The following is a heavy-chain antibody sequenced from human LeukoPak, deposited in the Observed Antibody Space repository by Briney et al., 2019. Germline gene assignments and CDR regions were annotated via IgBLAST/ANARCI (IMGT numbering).Heavy chain of an antibody. D-gene: IGHD3-22*01. Sequence: GASVKVSCKASGYTFTGYYMHWVRQAPGQGLEWMGIINPSGGSTSYAQKFQGRVTMTRDTSTSTVYMELSSLRSEDTAVYYCARVYYDSSATASFDYWGQGTLVTVSS. J-gene: IGHJ4*02. CDR3: ARVYYDSSATASFDY. CDR1: GYTFTGYY. CDR2: INPSGGST. V-gene: IGHV1-46*01.